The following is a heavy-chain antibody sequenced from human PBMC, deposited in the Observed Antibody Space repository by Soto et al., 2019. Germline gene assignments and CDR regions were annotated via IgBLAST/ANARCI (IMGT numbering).Heavy chain of an antibody. CDR3: AREPYPGTTYFDY. D-gene: IGHD1-1*01. V-gene: IGHV3-33*01. CDR1: VFTFSSYG. Sequence: GWSLRLSCAASVFTFSSYGMHWFRQAPGKGLEWVAVIWYDGSNKYYADSVKGRFTISRDNSKNTLYLQMNSLRAEDTAVYYCAREPYPGTTYFDYWGQGTLVTVSS. J-gene: IGHJ4*02. CDR2: IWYDGSNK.